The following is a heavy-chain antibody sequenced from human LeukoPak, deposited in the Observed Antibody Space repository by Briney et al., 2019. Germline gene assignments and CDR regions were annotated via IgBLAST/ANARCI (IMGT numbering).Heavy chain of an antibody. Sequence: PSETLSLTCTVSGGSISSSSYYWGWIRQPPGKGLEWIGSIYYSGSTYYNPSLKSRVTISVDTSKNQFSLKLSSVTAADTAVYYCARGSELGYNAGSAFDIWGQGTMVTVSS. CDR1: GGSISSSSYY. CDR2: IYYSGST. CDR3: ARGSELGYNAGSAFDI. J-gene: IGHJ3*02. V-gene: IGHV4-39*01. D-gene: IGHD1-14*01.